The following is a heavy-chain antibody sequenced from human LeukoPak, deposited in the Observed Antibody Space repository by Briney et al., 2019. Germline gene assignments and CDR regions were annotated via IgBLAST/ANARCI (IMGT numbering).Heavy chain of an antibody. D-gene: IGHD3-10*01. CDR3: ARVRYYGSGSHPYFDY. J-gene: IGHJ4*02. CDR1: GFTFSDYY. Sequence: GGSLRLSCAASGFTFSDYYMSWIRQAPGKGLEWVSYISSSGSTIYYADSVKGRFTISRDNAKNSLYLQMNSLRAEDTAVYYCARVRYYGSGSHPYFDYWGRGTLVTVSS. V-gene: IGHV3-11*04. CDR2: ISSSGSTI.